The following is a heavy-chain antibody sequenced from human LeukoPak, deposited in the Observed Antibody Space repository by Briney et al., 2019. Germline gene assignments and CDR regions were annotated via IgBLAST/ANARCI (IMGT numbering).Heavy chain of an antibody. J-gene: IGHJ4*02. CDR3: ARDWFHAIDY. Sequence: GGSLGLSCAASGFTFDDYAMHWVRQVPGKGLEWVSGISWNSGTIGYVDSVKGRFTISRDNAKNTLYLQMNSLRAEDTAVYYCARDWFHAIDYWGQGTLVTVSS. D-gene: IGHD2/OR15-2a*01. CDR2: ISWNSGTI. CDR1: GFTFDDYA. V-gene: IGHV3-9*01.